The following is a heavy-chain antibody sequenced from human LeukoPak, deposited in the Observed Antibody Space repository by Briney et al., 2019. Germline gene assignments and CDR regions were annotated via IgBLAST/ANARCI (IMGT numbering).Heavy chain of an antibody. CDR3: ARGVSRGYSYGRYYMDV. V-gene: IGHV4-59*01. Sequence: SETLSLTCTVSGGSISSYYWSWIRQPPGKGLEGFGYIYYSGSTNNNPSLKSRVTISVDKSKNHISLKLSSVTAADTAVYYCARGVSRGYSYGRYYMDVWGKGTTVTVSS. J-gene: IGHJ6*03. CDR1: GGSISSYY. D-gene: IGHD5-18*01. CDR2: IYYSGST.